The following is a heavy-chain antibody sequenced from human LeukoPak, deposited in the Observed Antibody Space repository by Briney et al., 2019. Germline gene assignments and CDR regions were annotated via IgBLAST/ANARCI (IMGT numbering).Heavy chain of an antibody. Sequence: ASVKVSCKASGYTFTSYGXSXVRQAPGQXXXXXXXXXXXXXNTNYAQKLQGRVTXTXDTSTSTAYMELRSLRSDDTAVYYCASPRGLYYYDSSGSTPYAFDIWGQGTMVTVSS. CDR2: XXXXXXNT. V-gene: IGHV1-18*01. CDR3: ASPRGLYYYDSSGSTPYAFDI. J-gene: IGHJ3*02. D-gene: IGHD3-22*01. CDR1: GYTFTSYG.